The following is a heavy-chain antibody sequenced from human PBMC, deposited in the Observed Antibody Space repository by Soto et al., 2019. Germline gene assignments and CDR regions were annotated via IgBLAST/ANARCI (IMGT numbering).Heavy chain of an antibody. CDR1: GFDFSGYA. Sequence: GGSLRLSCAASGFDFSGYAMSWVRQAPGKGLQWVSVITGGGTSIYYAASVKGRFSIARDKSSNTLVLHMSSMRAEETALYYCEKHQYSFAHYVDHWGQGTQVTLSS. V-gene: IGHV3-23*01. CDR3: EKHQYSFAHYVDH. CDR2: ITGGGTSI. J-gene: IGHJ4*02. D-gene: IGHD4-4*01.